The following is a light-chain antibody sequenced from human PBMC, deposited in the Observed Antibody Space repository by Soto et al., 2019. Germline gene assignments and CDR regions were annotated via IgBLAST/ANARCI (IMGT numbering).Light chain of an antibody. CDR2: GAS. CDR3: QQYNNWPRT. CDR1: QSVSSN. Sequence: EIVMTQSPATLSVFPGERATLSCRASQSVSSNLAWYQQKPGQAPRLLIYGASTRATGIPARFSGSGSGTEFTLTISNLQSEDFAVYYCQQYNNWPRTFGQGTKVEIK. J-gene: IGKJ1*01. V-gene: IGKV3-15*01.